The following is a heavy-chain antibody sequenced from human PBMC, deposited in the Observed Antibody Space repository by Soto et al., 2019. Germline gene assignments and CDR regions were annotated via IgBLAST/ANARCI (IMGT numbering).Heavy chain of an antibody. CDR3: ATYHRGYSGSLDY. V-gene: IGHV4-39*01. CDR2: IYYSGST. D-gene: IGHD6-6*01. CDR1: GGSISSSSYY. Sequence: SETLSLTCTVSGGSISSSSYYWGWIRQPPGKGLEWIGSIYYSGSTYYNPSLKSRVTISVDTSKNQFSLKLSSVTAADTAVYYCATYHRGYSGSLDYWGQGTLVTVSS. J-gene: IGHJ4*02.